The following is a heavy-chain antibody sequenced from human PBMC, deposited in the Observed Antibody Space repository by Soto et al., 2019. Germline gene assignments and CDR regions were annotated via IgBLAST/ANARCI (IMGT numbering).Heavy chain of an antibody. V-gene: IGHV1-69*02. CDR1: GGTFSSYT. Sequence: SVKVSCKASGGTFSSYTISWVRQAPGQGLEWMGRISPILGIANYAQKFQGRVTITADKSTSTAYMELRSLRSEDTAVYYCARTKTYYYDSSVYYFDYWGQGTLVTVSS. CDR3: ARTKTYYYDSSVYYFDY. J-gene: IGHJ4*02. CDR2: ISPILGIA. D-gene: IGHD3-22*01.